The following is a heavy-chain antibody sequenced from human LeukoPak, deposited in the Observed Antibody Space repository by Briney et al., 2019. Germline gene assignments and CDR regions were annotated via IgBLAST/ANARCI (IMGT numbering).Heavy chain of an antibody. CDR2: IYYSGST. CDR1: GGSISSSSYY. J-gene: IGHJ3*02. V-gene: IGHV4-39*07. D-gene: IGHD3-22*01. CDR3: AKDFSDSMIVVVITDAFDI. Sequence: PSETLSLTCTVSGGSISSSSYYWGWIRQPPGKGLEWIGSIYYSGSTYYNPSLKSRVTISVDTSKNQFSLKLSSVTAADTAVYYCAKDFSDSMIVVVITDAFDIWGQGTMVTVSS.